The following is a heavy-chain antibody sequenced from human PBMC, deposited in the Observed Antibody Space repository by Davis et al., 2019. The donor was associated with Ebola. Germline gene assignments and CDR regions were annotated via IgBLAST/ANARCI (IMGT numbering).Heavy chain of an antibody. J-gene: IGHJ5*02. V-gene: IGHV3-48*03. D-gene: IGHD1-26*01. CDR1: GFTFSSYE. Sequence: GESLKISCAASGFTFSSYEINWVRQAPGKGLEWLSHITTSHTEYYADSVKGRFTISRDNARDSAYLQMNNLRPEDTAVYYCGREGVGPPGWLDPWGQGTLVTVSS. CDR2: ITTSHTE. CDR3: GREGVGPPGWLDP.